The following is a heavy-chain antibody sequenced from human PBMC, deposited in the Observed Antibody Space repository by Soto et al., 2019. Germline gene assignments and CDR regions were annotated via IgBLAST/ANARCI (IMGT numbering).Heavy chain of an antibody. J-gene: IGHJ5*01. CDR1: GGSISSYY. CDR2: IYYSGST. Sequence: SETLSLTCTVYGGSISSYYWSWIRQPPGKGLEWIGYIYYSGSTNYNPSLKSRVTISVDTSKNQFSLKLSSVTAADTAVYYCARRQSGLGYCSCGICYDSYCFDSRCPGTLVTVFS. V-gene: IGHV4-59*01. CDR3: ARRQSGLGYCSCGICYDSYCFDS. D-gene: IGHD2-15*01.